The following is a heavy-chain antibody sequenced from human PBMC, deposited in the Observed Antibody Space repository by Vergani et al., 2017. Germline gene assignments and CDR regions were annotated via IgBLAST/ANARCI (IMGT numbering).Heavy chain of an antibody. CDR2: ISWNSGSI. Sequence: EVQLVESGGGLVQPGRSLRLSCAASGFTFDDYAMHWVRQAPGKGLEWVSGISWNSGSIGYADSVKGRFTISRDNAKNSLYLQMNSLRAEDTALYYCARGYYYDSSGYDAWGDQHWGQGTLVTVSS. V-gene: IGHV3-9*01. CDR3: ARGYYYDSSGYDAWGDQH. D-gene: IGHD3-22*01. CDR1: GFTFDDYA. J-gene: IGHJ1*01.